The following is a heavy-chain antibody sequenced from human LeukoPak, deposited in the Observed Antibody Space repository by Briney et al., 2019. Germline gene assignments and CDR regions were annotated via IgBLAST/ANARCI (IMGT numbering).Heavy chain of an antibody. CDR3: ARREAVAGLWSFYY. CDR2: ISSSSSYT. J-gene: IGHJ4*02. CDR1: GFTFSDYY. V-gene: IGHV3-11*06. D-gene: IGHD6-19*01. Sequence: GGSLRLSCAASGFTFSDYYMSWIRQAPGKGLEWVSYISSSSSYTNYADSVKGRFTISRDNAKNSLYLQMNSLRAEDTAVYYCARREAVAGLWSFYYWGQGTLVTVSS.